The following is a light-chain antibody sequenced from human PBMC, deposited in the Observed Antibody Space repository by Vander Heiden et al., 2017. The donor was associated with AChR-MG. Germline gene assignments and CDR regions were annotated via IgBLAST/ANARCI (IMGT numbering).Light chain of an antibody. CDR3: QQTDSTPRT. J-gene: IGKJ1*01. CDR2: AAS. CDR1: HSISNF. Sequence: DIQMTQSPSSLSAYLGDRVPITCRASHSISNFLHWYQQKPVKAPKLLIYAASSLHSGVPSRFSGRGSGTDFTLTISRVQPEDFATYYCQQTDSTPRTFGQGTKVEVK. V-gene: IGKV1-39*01.